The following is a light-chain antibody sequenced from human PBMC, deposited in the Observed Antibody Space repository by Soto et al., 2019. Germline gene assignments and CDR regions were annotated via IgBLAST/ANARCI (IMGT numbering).Light chain of an antibody. CDR3: QQYDSYSWM. Sequence: DIQMTQSPSTLSASVGERVTITCRASQSVGNWLAWYQHKPGKAPKLLIYDVSSLESGLPSRFSGSGSGTEFILTISSLQPDDFATYYCQQYDSYSWMFGQGTKVEVK. CDR1: QSVGNW. V-gene: IGKV1-5*01. CDR2: DVS. J-gene: IGKJ1*01.